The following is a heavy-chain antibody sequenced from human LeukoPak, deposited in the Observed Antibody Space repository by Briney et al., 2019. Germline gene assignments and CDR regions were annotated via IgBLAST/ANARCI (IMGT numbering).Heavy chain of an antibody. D-gene: IGHD6-19*01. CDR3: AKEGAVAGYFDY. V-gene: IGHV3-23*01. J-gene: IGHJ4*02. CDR1: GFTFSSYA. Sequence: ETGGSLRLSCAASGFTFSSYAMSWVRQAPGKGLEWVSAISGSGGSTYYADSVKGRFTIPRDNSKNTLYLQMNSLRAEDTAVYYCAKEGAVAGYFDYWGQGTLVTVSS. CDR2: ISGSGGST.